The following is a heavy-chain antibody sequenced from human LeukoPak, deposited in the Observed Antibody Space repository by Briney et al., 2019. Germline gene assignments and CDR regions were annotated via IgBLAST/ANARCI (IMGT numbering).Heavy chain of an antibody. Sequence: PGGSLRLSCAASGFTFSSYWMSWVRQALGKGLEWVANIKQDGSEKYYVDSVKGRFTISRDNAKNSLYLQMNSLRAEDTAVYYCARYPYYDFWSGYAVGWYFDLWGRGTLVTVSS. CDR1: GFTFSSYW. J-gene: IGHJ2*01. CDR3: ARYPYYDFWSGYAVGWYFDL. D-gene: IGHD3-3*01. V-gene: IGHV3-7*01. CDR2: IKQDGSEK.